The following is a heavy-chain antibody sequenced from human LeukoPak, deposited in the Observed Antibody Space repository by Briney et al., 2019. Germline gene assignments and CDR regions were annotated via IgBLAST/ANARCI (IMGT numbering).Heavy chain of an antibody. J-gene: IGHJ6*04. V-gene: IGHV3-7*03. CDR1: GFAFSSYW. CDR3: AREGVEYCSSTSCSYYGMDV. Sequence: GGSLRLSCAASGFAFSSYWMSWVRQAPGKGLEWVANIKQDGSEKYYVDSVKGRFTISRDNAQNSLYLQMNSLRAEDTAVYYCAREGVEYCSSTSCSYYGMDVWGKGTTVTVSS. CDR2: IKQDGSEK. D-gene: IGHD2-2*01.